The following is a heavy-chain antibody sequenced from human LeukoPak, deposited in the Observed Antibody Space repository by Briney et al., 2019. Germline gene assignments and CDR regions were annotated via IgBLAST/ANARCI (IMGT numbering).Heavy chain of an antibody. CDR1: GFSFTTYG. CDR2: ISYDGRNQ. CDR3: VKDRTINGRSSPFDS. Sequence: GTSLRLSCAASGFSFTTYGMHWVRQAPLKGLEWLAAISYDGRNQNYADSVKGRFTIFRDSSQNTLYLQMSSLRAEDTALYYCVKDRTINGRSSPFDSWGQGTLVTVSS. D-gene: IGHD1-26*01. V-gene: IGHV3-30*18. J-gene: IGHJ4*02.